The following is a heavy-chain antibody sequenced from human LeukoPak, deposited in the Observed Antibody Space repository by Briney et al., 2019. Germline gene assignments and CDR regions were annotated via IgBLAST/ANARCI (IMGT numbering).Heavy chain of an antibody. CDR1: GFTFSSYG. J-gene: IGHJ3*01. D-gene: IGHD6-25*01. CDR2: ISGPGTVT. V-gene: IGHV3-23*01. CDR3: AKPGGPGIAARGAFDL. Sequence: GGSLRLSCEESGFTFSSYGMHWVRQAPGKGLEWVSGISGPGTVTYYGDSVKGRFTVSRDNSKNTLYLQMNSLRAEDTAIYYCAKPGGPGIAARGAFDLWGQGTMVTVSS.